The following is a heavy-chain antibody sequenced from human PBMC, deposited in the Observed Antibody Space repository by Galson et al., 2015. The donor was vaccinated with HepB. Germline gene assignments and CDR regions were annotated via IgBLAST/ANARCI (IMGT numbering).Heavy chain of an antibody. CDR1: GFTFSSYS. Sequence: SLRLSCAASGFTFSSYSMNWVRQAPGKGLEWVSSISSSSSYIYYADSVKGRFTISRDNAKNSLYLQMNSLRAEDTAVYYCARDYDLSSGYYYLSDAFDIWGQGTMVTVSS. V-gene: IGHV3-21*01. CDR3: ARDYDLSSGYYYLSDAFDI. D-gene: IGHD3-22*01. J-gene: IGHJ3*02. CDR2: ISSSSSYI.